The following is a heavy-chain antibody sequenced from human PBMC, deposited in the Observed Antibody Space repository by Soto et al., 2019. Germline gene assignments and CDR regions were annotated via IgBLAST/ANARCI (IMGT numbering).Heavy chain of an antibody. J-gene: IGHJ4*02. V-gene: IGHV4-4*02. Sequence: PSETLSLTCAVSCGSISSSNWWTWVRQPPGKGLEWIGEIYHSGSTNYNPSLKSRVTISVDKSKNQFSLKLSSVTAADTAVYYCAARRDGYPAYDYWGQGTLVTVSS. CDR3: AARRDGYPAYDY. D-gene: IGHD5-12*01. CDR1: CGSISSSNW. CDR2: IYHSGST.